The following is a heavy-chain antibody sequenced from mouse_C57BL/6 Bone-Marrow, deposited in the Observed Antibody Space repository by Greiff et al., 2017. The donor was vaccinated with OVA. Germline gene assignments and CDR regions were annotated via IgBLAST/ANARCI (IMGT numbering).Heavy chain of an antibody. CDR3: TRDFPITTVPFFAY. CDR2: ISSGGDYI. J-gene: IGHJ3*01. D-gene: IGHD1-1*01. V-gene: IGHV5-9-1*02. CDR1: GFTFSSYA. Sequence: EVKLMESGEGLVKPGGSLKLSCAASGFTFSSYAMSWVRQTPEKRLEWVAYISSGGDYIYYADTVKGRFTISRDNARNTLYLQMSSLKSEDTAMYYCTRDFPITTVPFFAYWGQGTLVTVSA.